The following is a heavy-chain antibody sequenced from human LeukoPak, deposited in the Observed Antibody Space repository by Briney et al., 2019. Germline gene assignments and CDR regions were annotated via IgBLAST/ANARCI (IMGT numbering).Heavy chain of an antibody. D-gene: IGHD5-18*01. CDR2: IYYTGNT. CDR1: GGSISNYY. V-gene: IGHV4-59*12. Sequence: PSETLSLTCTVSGGSISNYYWNWIRQPPGKGLKWIGYIYYTGNTNYNPSLKSRVTISVDTSKNQFSLKLSSVTAADTAVYYCARARGYSYGRNRIPFDYWGQGTLVTVSS. CDR3: ARARGYSYGRNRIPFDY. J-gene: IGHJ4*02.